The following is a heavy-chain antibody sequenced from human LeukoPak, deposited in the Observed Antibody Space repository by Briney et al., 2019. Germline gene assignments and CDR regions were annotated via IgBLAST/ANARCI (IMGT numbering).Heavy chain of an antibody. CDR2: IIPIFGTA. CDR3: AIPGYSSGWYDYYYYGMDV. J-gene: IGHJ6*02. V-gene: IGHV1-69*13. CDR1: GGTFSSYA. D-gene: IGHD6-19*01. Sequence: GASVKVSCKASGGTFSSYAISWVRQAPGQGLEWMGGIIPIFGTANYAQKFQGRVTITADESTSTAYMELSSLRPEDTAVYYCAIPGYSSGWYDYYYYGMDVWGQGTTVTVSS.